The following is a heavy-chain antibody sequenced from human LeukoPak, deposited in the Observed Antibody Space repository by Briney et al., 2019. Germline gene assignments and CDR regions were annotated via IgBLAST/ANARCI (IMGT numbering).Heavy chain of an antibody. J-gene: IGHJ4*02. CDR3: APIGGSGGSCYSCPSD. Sequence: PGRSLRLSCAASGFTFDNYAMNWVRQAPGKGLEWVSYISSTSNTIYYADSVKGRFTISRDNAKNSLYLQMNSLRTEDTAVYYCAPIGGSGGSCYSCPSDWGQGTLVTVSS. CDR1: GFTFDNYA. V-gene: IGHV3-48*01. CDR2: ISSTSNTI. D-gene: IGHD2-15*01.